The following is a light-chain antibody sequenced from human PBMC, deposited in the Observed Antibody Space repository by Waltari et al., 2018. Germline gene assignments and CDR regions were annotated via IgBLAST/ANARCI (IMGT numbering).Light chain of an antibody. J-gene: IGKJ1*01. CDR2: AAS. CDR1: QSINNW. V-gene: IGKV1-5*01. CDR3: QQYNSFWT. Sequence: DIQMTQSPSTLSASVGDRVTITCRASQSINNWLPWFQQKPGKAPKRLIYAASSLESGVPARFSGSGSGTEFTLTISSLQPDDFATYYCQQYNSFWTFGQGTKVEIK.